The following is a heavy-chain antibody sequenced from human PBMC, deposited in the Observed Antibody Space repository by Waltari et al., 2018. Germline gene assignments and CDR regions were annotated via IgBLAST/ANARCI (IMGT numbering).Heavy chain of an antibody. D-gene: IGHD3-10*01. CDR1: GGSMSNYY. CDR3: ARGWRSPLSP. V-gene: IGHV4-59*08. J-gene: IGHJ5*02. CDR2: IDHSGNT. Sequence: QVQLQESGPGLVKPSETLSLTCSVSGGSMSNYYWSWIRQPPGKGLEWIGYIDHSGNTNNNPSPKSRVTISIDTSKNQFSLKLISVTAADTAVYYCARGWRSPLSPWGQGMLVTVSS.